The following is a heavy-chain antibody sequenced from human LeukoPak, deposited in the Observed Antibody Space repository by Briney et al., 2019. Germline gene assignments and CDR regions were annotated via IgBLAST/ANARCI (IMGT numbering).Heavy chain of an antibody. CDR2: INSDDSST. CDR3: ARGWGSGSIDY. Sequence: GGSLRLSCAASGFTFSSYAMHWVRQAPGKGLVWVSRINSDDSSTSYADSVKGRFTISRDNARDNAKNILYLQMNGLRAEDTAVYYCARGWGSGSIDYGGQGPLVTVS. CDR1: GFTFSSYA. V-gene: IGHV3-74*01. D-gene: IGHD6-19*01. J-gene: IGHJ4*02.